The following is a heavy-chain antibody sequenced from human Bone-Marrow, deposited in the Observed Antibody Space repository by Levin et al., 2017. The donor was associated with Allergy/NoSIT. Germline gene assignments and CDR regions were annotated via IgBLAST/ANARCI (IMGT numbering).Heavy chain of an antibody. CDR3: AREHGY. CDR1: GFKFSVFA. Sequence: GGSLRLSCAASGFKFSVFAMNWVRQAPGKGLEWLSYINSGSDIIYYADSVKGRFTISRDNSRDSVYLQMNSLRADDTAVYYCAREHGYWGQGTRVAVSS. V-gene: IGHV3-48*01. CDR2: INSGSDII. J-gene: IGHJ4*02.